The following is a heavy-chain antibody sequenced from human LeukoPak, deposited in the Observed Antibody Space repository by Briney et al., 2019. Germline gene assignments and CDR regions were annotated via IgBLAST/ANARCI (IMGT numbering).Heavy chain of an antibody. CDR1: GGSISSGGYY. Sequence: SQTLSLTCTVSGGSISSGGYYWGWIRQPPGKGLEWIGSIYYSGSTYYNPSLKSRVTISVDTSKNQFSLKLSSVTAADTAVYYCASLRVVRGVIYRYYFDYWGQGTLVIVSS. V-gene: IGHV4-39*01. CDR2: IYYSGST. CDR3: ASLRVVRGVIYRYYFDY. J-gene: IGHJ4*02. D-gene: IGHD3-10*01.